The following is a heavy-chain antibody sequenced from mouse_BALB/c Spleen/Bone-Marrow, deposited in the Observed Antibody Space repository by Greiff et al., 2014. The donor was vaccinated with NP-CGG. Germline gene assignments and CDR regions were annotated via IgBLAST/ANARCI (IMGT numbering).Heavy chain of an antibody. CDR3: ARRELGLRWFTY. CDR2: IDPSDSYT. J-gene: IGHJ3*01. D-gene: IGHD3-1*01. Sequence: LQESGAEFVKPGASVKLSCKASGYTFTSYWMHWVKQRPGQGLEWIGEIDPSDSYTNYNQKFKGKATLTVDKSSSTAYMQLSSLTSEDSAVYYCARRELGLRWFTYWGQGTLVTVSA. V-gene: IGHV1-69*02. CDR1: GYTFTSYW.